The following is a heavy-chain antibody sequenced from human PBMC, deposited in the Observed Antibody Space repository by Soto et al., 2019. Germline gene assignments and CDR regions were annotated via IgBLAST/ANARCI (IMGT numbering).Heavy chain of an antibody. Sequence: SETLSLTCTVSGGSISSYYWSWIRQPPGKGLEWIGYIYYSGSTNYNPSLKGRVTISVDTSKNQFSLKLSSVTAADTAVYYCARDGMVSGWYTYYGMGVWGQGTTVTVSS. CDR3: ARDGMVSGWYTYYGMGV. CDR2: IYYSGST. D-gene: IGHD6-19*01. CDR1: GGSISSYY. V-gene: IGHV4-59*01. J-gene: IGHJ6*02.